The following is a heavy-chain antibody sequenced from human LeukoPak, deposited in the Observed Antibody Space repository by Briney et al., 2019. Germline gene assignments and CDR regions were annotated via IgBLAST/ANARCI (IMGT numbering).Heavy chain of an antibody. D-gene: IGHD5-12*01. CDR1: GYTFTSYG. J-gene: IGHJ6*02. Sequence: SVKVSCKASGYTFTSYGISWVRQAPGQGLEWMGWISAYNGNTNYAQKLQGRVTMTTDTSTSTAYMELRSLRSDDTAVYYCARDSGYDSGYYYYYGMDVWGQGTTVTVSS. CDR3: ARDSGYDSGYYYYYGMDV. V-gene: IGHV1-18*01. CDR2: ISAYNGNT.